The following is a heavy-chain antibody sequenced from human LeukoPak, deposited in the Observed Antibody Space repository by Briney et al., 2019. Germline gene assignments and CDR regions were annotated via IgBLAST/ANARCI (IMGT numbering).Heavy chain of an antibody. V-gene: IGHV3-53*01. CDR2: IYSGGST. J-gene: IGHJ3*02. Sequence: GRSLRLSCAASGFTFSSYAMHWVRQAPGKGLEWVSVIYSGGSTYYADSVKGRFTISRDNSKNTLYLQMNSLRAEDTAVYYCTIMNVIRGGFDMWGQGTMVTVSS. CDR3: TIMNVIRGGFDM. CDR1: GFTFSSYA. D-gene: IGHD2-15*01.